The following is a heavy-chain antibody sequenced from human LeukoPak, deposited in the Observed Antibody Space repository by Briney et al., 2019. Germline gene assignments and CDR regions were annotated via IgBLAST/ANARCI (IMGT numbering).Heavy chain of an antibody. V-gene: IGHV4-59*01. CDR3: ARAQTTVVTPMDFDY. CDR1: GGSISNYY. D-gene: IGHD4-23*01. Sequence: SETLSLTCTVSGGSISNYYWSWIRQPPGKGLEWIGYIYYSGSTNYNPSLKSRVTISVDTSKNQFSLKLSSVTAADTAVYYCARAQTTVVTPMDFDYWGQGILVTVSS. J-gene: IGHJ4*02. CDR2: IYYSGST.